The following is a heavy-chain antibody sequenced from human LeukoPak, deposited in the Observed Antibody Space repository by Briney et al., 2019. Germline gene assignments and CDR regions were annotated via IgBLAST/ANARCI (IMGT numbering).Heavy chain of an antibody. CDR3: ARGDYYDSSGYQSPSFDY. J-gene: IGHJ4*02. CDR1: GGSFSGYY. V-gene: IGHV4-34*01. D-gene: IGHD3-22*01. CDR2: INHSGST. Sequence: SETLSLTCAVYGGSFSGYYWSWIRQPPGKGLEWIGEINHSGSTNYNPSLKSRVTISVDTSKNQFSLKLSSVTAADTAVYYCARGDYYDSSGYQSPSFDYWGQGTLVTVSS.